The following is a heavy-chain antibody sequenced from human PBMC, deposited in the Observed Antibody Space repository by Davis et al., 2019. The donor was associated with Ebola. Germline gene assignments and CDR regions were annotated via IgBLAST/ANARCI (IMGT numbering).Heavy chain of an antibody. V-gene: IGHV4-39*01. J-gene: IGHJ6*02. Sequence: SETLSLTCTVSGGSISSSSYYWGWIRQPPGKGLEWIGSIYYSGSTYYNPSLKSRVTISVDTSKNQFSLKLSSVTAADTAVYYCARHKRGYSGTYYYYGMDVWGQGTTVTVSS. CDR1: GGSISSSSYY. D-gene: IGHD1-26*01. CDR2: IYYSGST. CDR3: ARHKRGYSGTYYYYGMDV.